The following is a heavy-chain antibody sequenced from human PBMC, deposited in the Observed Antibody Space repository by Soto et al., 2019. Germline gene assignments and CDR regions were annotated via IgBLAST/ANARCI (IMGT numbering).Heavy chain of an antibody. D-gene: IGHD2-15*01. J-gene: IGHJ4*02. CDR1: GFTVSSNY. V-gene: IGHV3-53*02. CDR3: ARARRVGYSCDLGYYFDY. CDR2: IYSGGST. Sequence: EVQLVETGGGLIQPGGSLRLSCAASGFTVSSNYMSWVRQAPGKGLEWVSVIYSGGSTYYADSVKGRFTISRDNSKNTLYLQMNSLRAEDTAVYYCARARRVGYSCDLGYYFDYWGQGTLVTVSS.